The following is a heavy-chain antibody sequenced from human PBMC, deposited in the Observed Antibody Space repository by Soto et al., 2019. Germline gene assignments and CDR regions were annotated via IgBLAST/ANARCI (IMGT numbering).Heavy chain of an antibody. V-gene: IGHV3-33*01. CDR2: IWYDGRNE. Sequence: PGGSLRLSCVASGFTFSSYVMHWVRQAPGKGLEWVAFIWYDGRNENYTDSVKGRFSISRDNSKNTLFLQMNSLRVDDTAVYYCARGTATDGLDSWGQGTLVTFSS. J-gene: IGHJ5*01. D-gene: IGHD2-21*02. CDR3: ARGTATDGLDS. CDR1: GFTFSSYV.